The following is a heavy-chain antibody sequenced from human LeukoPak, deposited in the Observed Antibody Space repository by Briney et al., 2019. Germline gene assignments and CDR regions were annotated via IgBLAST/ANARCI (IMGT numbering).Heavy chain of an antibody. Sequence: SVRVSCKASGGTFSSYAISWVRQAPGQGLEWMGRIIPILGIANYAQKFQGRVTITADKSTSTAYMELSSLRSEDTAVYYCARGAAAGLFDYWGQGTLVTVSS. CDR2: IIPILGIA. V-gene: IGHV1-69*04. J-gene: IGHJ4*02. D-gene: IGHD6-13*01. CDR3: ARGAAAGLFDY. CDR1: GGTFSSYA.